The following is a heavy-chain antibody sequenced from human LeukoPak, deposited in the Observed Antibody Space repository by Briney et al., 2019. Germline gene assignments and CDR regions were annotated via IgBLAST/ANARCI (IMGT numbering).Heavy chain of an antibody. D-gene: IGHD3-9*01. J-gene: IGHJ3*02. CDR1: GFTFDHYA. V-gene: IGHV3-9*01. CDR2: ISWNSGSI. Sequence: GRSLRLSCAASGFTFDHYAMHWVRQAPGKGLEGVSGISWNSGSIDYADPVKGRLTIYRDNDKNSLYLQMSSLRAEDTALYYCARDPPTSYYDILTGYYNAPNGGAFDIWGQGTMVTVSS. CDR3: ARDPPTSYYDILTGYYNAPNGGAFDI.